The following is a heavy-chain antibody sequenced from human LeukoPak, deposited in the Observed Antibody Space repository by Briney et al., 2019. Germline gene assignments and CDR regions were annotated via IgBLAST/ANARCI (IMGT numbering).Heavy chain of an antibody. D-gene: IGHD3-16*02. Sequence: GESLKISCKGSGYSFTNYWIGWVRQVPGKGLEWMGIVYPGDSDTRYSPSFQGQVTISADKSTSTAYLQWSSLKASDTAIYYCARQASLGELSSPFDSWGQGALVTVSS. V-gene: IGHV5-51*01. CDR3: ARQASLGELSSPFDS. J-gene: IGHJ4*02. CDR1: GYSFTNYW. CDR2: VYPGDSDT.